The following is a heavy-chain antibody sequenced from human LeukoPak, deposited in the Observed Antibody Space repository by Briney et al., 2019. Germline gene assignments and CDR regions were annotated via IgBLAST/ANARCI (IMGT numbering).Heavy chain of an antibody. Sequence: GGSLRLSCAASGFTVSSNYMSWVRQAPGKGLEWVSVIYSGGSTYYADSVKGRFTISRDNSKNTLYLQMNSLRAEDMAVYYCARAPSYSSGWYGTYWGQGTLVTVSS. D-gene: IGHD6-19*01. J-gene: IGHJ4*02. CDR1: GFTVSSNY. CDR2: IYSGGST. CDR3: ARAPSYSSGWYGTY. V-gene: IGHV3-66*02.